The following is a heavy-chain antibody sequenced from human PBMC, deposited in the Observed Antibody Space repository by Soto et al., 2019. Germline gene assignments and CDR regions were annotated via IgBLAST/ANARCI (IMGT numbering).Heavy chain of an antibody. D-gene: IGHD1-26*01. CDR1: GFNFNAYA. J-gene: IGHJ4*02. CDR2: LVGSGADK. Sequence: GGSLRLSCAASGFNFNAYAMNWVRQAPGKGLQWVSGLVGSGADKNYADSVRGRFTVSRDNSKNTLYLQMNSPRDEDTAVYYCARDGVGATAFFGYLDYWGQGALVTVSS. V-gene: IGHV3-23*01. CDR3: ARDGVGATAFFGYLDY.